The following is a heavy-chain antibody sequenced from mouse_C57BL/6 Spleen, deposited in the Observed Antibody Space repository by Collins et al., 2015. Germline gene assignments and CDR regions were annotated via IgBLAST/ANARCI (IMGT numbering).Heavy chain of an antibody. CDR1: GFDFSRYW. V-gene: IGHV4-2*02. CDR3: AREGNYAMDY. Sequence: EVKLLESGGGLVQPGGSLNLSCAASGFDFSRYWMSWARQAPGKGQEWIGEINPGSSTINYTPSLKDKFIISRDNAKNTLYLQMSKVRSEDTALYYCAREGNYAMDYWGQGTSVTVSS. CDR2: INPGSSTI. J-gene: IGHJ4*01.